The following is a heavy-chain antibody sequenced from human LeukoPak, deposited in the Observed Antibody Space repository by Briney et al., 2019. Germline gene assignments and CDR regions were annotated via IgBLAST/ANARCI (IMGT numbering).Heavy chain of an antibody. V-gene: IGHV4-34*01. D-gene: IGHD4-23*01. CDR1: GGSFSVYY. J-gene: IGHJ4*02. Sequence: SSETLSLTCAVYGGSFSVYYCHWIRQPPGKGLEWIGEISHSGSTKYYPPLKSRVTISVDTSKNQFSLKLSSATAADTAVYYCFLWDTVVSRDYWGQGTLVTVSS. CDR2: ISHSGST. CDR3: FLWDTVVSRDY.